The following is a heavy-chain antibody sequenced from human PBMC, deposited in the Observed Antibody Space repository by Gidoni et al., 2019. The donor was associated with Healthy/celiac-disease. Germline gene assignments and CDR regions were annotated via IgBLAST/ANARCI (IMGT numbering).Heavy chain of an antibody. CDR3: AKGLRAFVYGMDV. CDR1: GFTFDDYA. V-gene: IGHV3-9*01. D-gene: IGHD5-12*01. Sequence: EVQLVESGGGLVQPGRSLRLSCAASGFTFDDYAMHWVRQAPGKGLECVSGISWNSGSIGYADSVKGRFTISRDNAKNSLYLQMNSLRAEDTALYYCAKGLRAFVYGMDVWGQGTTVTVSS. CDR2: ISWNSGSI. J-gene: IGHJ6*02.